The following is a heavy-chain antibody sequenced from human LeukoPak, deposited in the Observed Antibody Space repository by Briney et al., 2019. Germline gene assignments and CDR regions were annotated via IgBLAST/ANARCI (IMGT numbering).Heavy chain of an antibody. V-gene: IGHV3-74*01. CDR2: ITGDGSDI. CDR3: ARDAYTTTSNWLDP. D-gene: IGHD4-17*01. J-gene: IGHJ5*02. CDR1: GLTLNKYW. Sequence: GGSLRLSCEASGLTLNKYWMHWVRQAPGKGLVWVSRITGDGSDIAYADSVKGRFTVSRDDAKNTLFLQMTSLRVEDTAIYYCARDAYTTTSNWLDPWGQGTLVTVSS.